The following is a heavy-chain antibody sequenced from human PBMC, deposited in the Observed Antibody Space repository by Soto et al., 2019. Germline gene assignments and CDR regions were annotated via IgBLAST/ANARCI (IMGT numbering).Heavy chain of an antibody. Sequence: QVQLVESGGGVVQPGRSLRLSCAASGFTFNRYAIHWVRQAPGKGLEWVAIISYDGSNKYYADSVKGRFTISRDNSKNTLYLQMNSLRGEDTAVYYCARGYSSSSAAFDYWGQGTLVTVSS. J-gene: IGHJ4*02. CDR2: ISYDGSNK. V-gene: IGHV3-30-3*01. CDR3: ARGYSSSSAAFDY. D-gene: IGHD6-13*01. CDR1: GFTFNRYA.